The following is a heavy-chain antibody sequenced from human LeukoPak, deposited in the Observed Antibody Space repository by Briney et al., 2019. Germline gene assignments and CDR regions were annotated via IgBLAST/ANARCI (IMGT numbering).Heavy chain of an antibody. D-gene: IGHD3-10*01. Sequence: TSETLSLTCTVSGGSINNDYWSWIRQPPGKGLEWIGYLSYSGSTSYNPSLKRRVTISADTSKNQFSLKMNSVTAAGTAVYYCARSLSRSSYGNFDYWGQGTLVTVSP. CDR1: GGSINNDY. CDR2: LSYSGST. V-gene: IGHV4-59*01. J-gene: IGHJ4*02. CDR3: ARSLSRSSYGNFDY.